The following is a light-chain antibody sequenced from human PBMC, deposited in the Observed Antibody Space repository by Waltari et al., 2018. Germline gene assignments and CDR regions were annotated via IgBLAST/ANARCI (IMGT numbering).Light chain of an antibody. CDR1: QSICGW. Sequence: DIQMTQTPSPLSASVAHRLTITCRASQSICGWLAWYQQKPGKAPKLLIFDASKLESGVPSRFSGSGFGTEFALTISGLQPDDFATYFCQQYNSFFRTLGQGTKVEIK. CDR3: QQYNSFFRT. J-gene: IGKJ1*01. V-gene: IGKV1-5*01. CDR2: DAS.